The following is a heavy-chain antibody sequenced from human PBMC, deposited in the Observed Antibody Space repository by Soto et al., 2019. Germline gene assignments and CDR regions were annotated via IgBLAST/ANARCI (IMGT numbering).Heavy chain of an antibody. V-gene: IGHV1-69*12. CDR3: ARSMTTVTHFDY. CDR1: GGTFSSYA. Sequence: QVQLVQSGAEVTKPGSSVKVSCKASGGTFSSYAISWVRQAPGQGLEWMGGLIPIFGTANYAQKFQGRVTITADEATSTAYMELSSLRSEDTAVYYCARSMTTVTHFDYWGQGTLVTVAS. J-gene: IGHJ4*02. D-gene: IGHD4-17*01. CDR2: LIPIFGTA.